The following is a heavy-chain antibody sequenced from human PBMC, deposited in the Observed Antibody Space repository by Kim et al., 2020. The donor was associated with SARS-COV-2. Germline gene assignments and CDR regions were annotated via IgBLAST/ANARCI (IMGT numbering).Heavy chain of an antibody. CDR1: GGSISSGAHY. CDR2: IFQSGST. V-gene: IGHV4-31*03. J-gene: IGHJ4*02. Sequence: SETLSLTCTVSGGSISSGAHYWSWLRQHPGKGLEWIGYIFQSGSTFYNPSLKSRVFMSVDTPKHQFSLRLTSVTAADTAVYYCARTDKVRGLHHYFGFWGQRTLNTVSS. CDR3: ARTDKVRGLHHYFGF. D-gene: IGHD3-10*01.